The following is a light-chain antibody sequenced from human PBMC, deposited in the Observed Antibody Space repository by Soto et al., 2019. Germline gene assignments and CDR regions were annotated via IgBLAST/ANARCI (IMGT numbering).Light chain of an antibody. V-gene: IGKV3-20*01. CDR1: QSVSSSY. CDR3: QQRT. CDR2: GAS. J-gene: IGKJ1*01. Sequence: EIVLTQSPGTLSLSPGERATLSCRASQSVSSSYLAWYQQKPGQAPRLLIYGASSRATGIPDRFSGSGSGTDLTLTISRLEPEDFAVYYCQQRTFGQGTKVEIK.